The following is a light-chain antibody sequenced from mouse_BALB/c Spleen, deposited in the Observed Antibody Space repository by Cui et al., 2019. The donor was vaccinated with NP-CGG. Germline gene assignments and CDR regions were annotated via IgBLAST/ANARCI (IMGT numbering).Light chain of an antibody. Sequence: QAVVTQDSALTTSPGETATLTCRSSTGAVTTNNYANWVQEKPDHLFTGLIGGTNNRAPGVPARFSGSLIGDKAALTITGAQTEDEAIYFCALWYSNHWVFGGGTKLTVL. J-gene: IGLJ1*01. CDR1: TGAVTTNNY. V-gene: IGLV1*01. CDR2: GTN. CDR3: ALWYSNHWV.